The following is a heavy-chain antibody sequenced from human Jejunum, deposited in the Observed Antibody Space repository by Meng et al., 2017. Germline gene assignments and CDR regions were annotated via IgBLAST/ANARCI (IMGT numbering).Heavy chain of an antibody. D-gene: IGHD1-26*01. J-gene: IGHJ3*02. Sequence: ASVKVSCKASGYTFINYVISWVRQAPGQGLEWMGWISANNGNTNYAQKLQDRVIMTTDTSTSTVYMELRSLRSDDTAVYYCARGGSGSYSADIWGQGTMVTVSS. CDR1: GYTFINYV. CDR3: ARGGSGSYSADI. CDR2: ISANNGNT. V-gene: IGHV1-18*01.